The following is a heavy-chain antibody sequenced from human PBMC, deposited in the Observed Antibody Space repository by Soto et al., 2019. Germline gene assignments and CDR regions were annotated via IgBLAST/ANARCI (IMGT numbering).Heavy chain of an antibody. V-gene: IGHV1-69*01. CDR3: ARGWETVGTTTPFAY. D-gene: IGHD1-26*01. CDR2: IIPMLGTA. Sequence: QVQLVQSGAEVKKPGSSVKVSCKASGGTFSTYAITWVRQAPGQGLEWMGGIIPMLGTANYAQKFRGRVTVTADESTSTAHMELSSLRSEDTAVYYCARGWETVGTTTPFAYWGQGTLVTVSS. J-gene: IGHJ4*02. CDR1: GGTFSTYA.